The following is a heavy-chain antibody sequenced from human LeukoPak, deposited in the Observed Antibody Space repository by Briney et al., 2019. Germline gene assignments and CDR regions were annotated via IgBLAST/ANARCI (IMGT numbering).Heavy chain of an antibody. CDR1: GYTFTSYY. CDR3: ARTMVVAATRRRFYY. V-gene: IGHV1-46*01. J-gene: IGHJ4*02. Sequence: ASVKVSCKASGYTFTSYYMHWVRQAPGQGLEWMGIINPSGGSTSYAQKFQGRVTMTRDMSTSTVYMELSSLRSEGTAVYYCARTMVVAATRRRFYYCGQGTLVTVSS. CDR2: INPSGGST. D-gene: IGHD2-15*01.